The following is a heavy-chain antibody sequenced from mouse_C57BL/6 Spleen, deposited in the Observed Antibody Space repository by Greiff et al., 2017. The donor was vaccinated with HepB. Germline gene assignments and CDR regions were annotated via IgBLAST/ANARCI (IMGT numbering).Heavy chain of an antibody. CDR2: INPNNGGT. Sequence: EVQLQQSGPELVKPGASVKISCKASGYTFTDYYMNWVTQSHGTSLEWIGDINPNNGGTSYNQKFKGKATLTVDKSSSTAYMELRSLTSEDSAVYYCARDPSTGVCDYWGQGTTLTVSA. CDR3: ARDPSTGVCDY. CDR1: GYTFTDYY. J-gene: IGHJ2*01. D-gene: IGHD4-1*02. V-gene: IGHV1-26*01.